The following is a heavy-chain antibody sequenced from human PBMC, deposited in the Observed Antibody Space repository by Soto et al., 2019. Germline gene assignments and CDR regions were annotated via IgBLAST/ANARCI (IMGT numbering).Heavy chain of an antibody. V-gene: IGHV3-23*01. CDR3: AKDLYGDYDGQVNWYDP. D-gene: IGHD4-17*01. Sequence: PGGSLRLSCAASGFTFSSYAMSWVRQAPGKGLEWVSAISGSGGSTYYADSVKGRFTISRDNSKNTLYLQMNSLRAEDTAVYYCAKDLYGDYDGQVNWYDPWGQGTLVTVSS. J-gene: IGHJ5*02. CDR1: GFTFSSYA. CDR2: ISGSGGST.